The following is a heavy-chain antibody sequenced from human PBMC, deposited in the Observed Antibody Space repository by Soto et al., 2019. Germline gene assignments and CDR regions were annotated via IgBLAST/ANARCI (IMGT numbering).Heavy chain of an antibody. D-gene: IGHD5-12*01. CDR2: TYSRSKWYN. CDR1: GDSVSSNTAS. V-gene: IGHV6-1*01. J-gene: IGHJ5*02. Sequence: SQTLSLTCAISGDSVSSNTASWNWVRQSPSRGLEWLGRTYSRSKWYNDYAVSVKSRIIINPDTSKNQLSLQLNSVTPEDTAVYYCAKGDNLGPKTGYAFDPWGQGILVTVS. CDR3: AKGDNLGPKTGYAFDP.